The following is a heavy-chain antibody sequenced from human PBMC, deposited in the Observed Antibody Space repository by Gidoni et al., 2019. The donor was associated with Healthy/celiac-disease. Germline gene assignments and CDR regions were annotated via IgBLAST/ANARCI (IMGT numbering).Heavy chain of an antibody. CDR2: INHSGST. D-gene: IGHD2-21*02. Sequence: QVQLQQWGAGLLKPSATLSLTCAVYGGLFSGYYWSWFRQPPGKGLEWIGEINHSGSTNYNPSLKSRVTISVDTSKNQFSLKLSAVTAADTAVYYCARGAGVVVVTAIAYYFDYWGQGTLVTVSS. V-gene: IGHV4-34*01. J-gene: IGHJ4*02. CDR3: ARGAGVVVVTAIAYYFDY. CDR1: GGLFSGYY.